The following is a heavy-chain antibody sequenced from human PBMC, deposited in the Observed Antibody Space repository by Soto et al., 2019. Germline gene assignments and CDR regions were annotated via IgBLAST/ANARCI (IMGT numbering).Heavy chain of an antibody. Sequence: GGSLRLSCAASGFTFSGYAMSWVRQAPGKGLEWVSAISGSGGGTYYADSVKGRFTISRDNSKNTLYLQMNSLRAEDTAVYYCAKGRAHYYDSSGYTPFDYWGQGTLVTVSS. D-gene: IGHD3-22*01. J-gene: IGHJ4*02. CDR2: ISGSGGGT. CDR1: GFTFSGYA. CDR3: AKGRAHYYDSSGYTPFDY. V-gene: IGHV3-23*01.